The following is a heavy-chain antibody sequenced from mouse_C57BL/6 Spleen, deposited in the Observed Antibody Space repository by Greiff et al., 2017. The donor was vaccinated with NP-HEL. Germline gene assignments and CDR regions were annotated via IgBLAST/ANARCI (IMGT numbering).Heavy chain of an antibody. CDR1: GYTFTDYY. CDR3: ARWEVDSHRVFDY. CDR2: IYPGSGNT. J-gene: IGHJ2*01. Sequence: QVQLQQSGAELVRPGASVKLSCKASGYTFTDYYINWVKQRPGQGLEWIARIYPGSGNTYYNEKFKGKATLTAEKSSSTAYMQLSSLTSEDSAVYCCARWEVDSHRVFDYWGQGTTLTVSS. D-gene: IGHD3-2*01. V-gene: IGHV1-76*01.